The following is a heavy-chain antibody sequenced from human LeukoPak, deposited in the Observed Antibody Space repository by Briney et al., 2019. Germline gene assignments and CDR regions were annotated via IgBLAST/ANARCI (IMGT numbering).Heavy chain of an antibody. CDR3: ATTGAVAGTY. CDR1: GFTFSSYA. V-gene: IGHV3-21*01. Sequence: PGGSLRLSCAASGFTFSSYAMSWVRQAPGKGLEWVSSISSSSSYIYYADSVKGRFTISRDNAKNSLYLQMNSLRAEDTAVYYCATTGAVAGTYWGQGTLVTVSS. J-gene: IGHJ4*02. D-gene: IGHD6-19*01. CDR2: ISSSSSYI.